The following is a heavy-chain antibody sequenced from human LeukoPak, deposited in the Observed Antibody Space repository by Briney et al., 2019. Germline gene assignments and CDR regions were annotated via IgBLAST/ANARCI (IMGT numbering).Heavy chain of an antibody. CDR3: ARGNSYGYRLVY. CDR1: GGTFSSYA. CDR2: IIPILGIA. J-gene: IGHJ4*02. Sequence: SVKVSCKASGGTFSSYAISWVRQAPGQGLEWMGRIIPILGIANYAQKFQGRVTITADKSTSTAYMELSSLRSEDTAVYYCARGNSYGYRLVYWGQGTLVTVSS. V-gene: IGHV1-69*04. D-gene: IGHD5-18*01.